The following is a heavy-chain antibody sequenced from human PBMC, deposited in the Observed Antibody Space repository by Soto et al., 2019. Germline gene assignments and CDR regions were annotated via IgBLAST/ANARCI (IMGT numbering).Heavy chain of an antibody. V-gene: IGHV3-30*04. J-gene: IGHJ4*02. CDR2: TSYDGNNE. D-gene: IGHD1-1*01. Sequence: SQILSWAASGFTFINYAMHWVRTAPGKGLEWVALTSYDGNNEYYTDSVKGRFTISRDNSKNTLFLQMNSPRPEDTAVYYCAKDKGVFNWATSYFDYWGQGALVNVSS. CDR3: AKDKGVFNWATSYFDY. CDR1: GFTFINYA.